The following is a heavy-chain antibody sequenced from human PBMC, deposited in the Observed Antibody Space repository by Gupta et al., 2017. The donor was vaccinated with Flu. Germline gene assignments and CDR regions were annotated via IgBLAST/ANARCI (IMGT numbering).Heavy chain of an antibody. V-gene: IGHV3-21*01. CDR1: S. Sequence: SMNWVRQAPGKGLECVSSITSSSTYTYYADSVKGRFTISRDNAKNSLYLEMNSLRAEDTAVYYCARDGWDYRDSSGYSDNWGQGTLVTFSS. CDR3: ARDGWDYRDSSGYSDN. J-gene: IGHJ4*02. D-gene: IGHD3-22*01. CDR2: ITSSSTYT.